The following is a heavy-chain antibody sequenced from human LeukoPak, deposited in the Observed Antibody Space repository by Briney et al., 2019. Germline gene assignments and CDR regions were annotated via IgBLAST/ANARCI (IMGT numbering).Heavy chain of an antibody. J-gene: IGHJ6*03. CDR2: IYASGTT. V-gene: IGHV4-4*07. CDR1: GGPISSYY. Sequence: PSETLSLTCTVSGGPISSYYWSWIRQPAGKGLEWIGRIYASGTTNYNPSLKSRVTISEDKSKNQFSLKLTSVTAADTAVYYCARDPPYYYYYYMDVWGKGTTVTVSS. CDR3: ARDPPYYYYYYMDV.